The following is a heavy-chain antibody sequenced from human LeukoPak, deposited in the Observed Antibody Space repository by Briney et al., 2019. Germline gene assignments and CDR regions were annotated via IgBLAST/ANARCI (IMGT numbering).Heavy chain of an antibody. D-gene: IGHD3-10*01. V-gene: IGHV3-7*01. CDR3: ARDSAGFDY. CDR1: GFTFSSYS. CDR2: INPDGSGT. J-gene: IGHJ4*02. Sequence: GGPLRLSCAASGFTFSSYSMNWVRQAPGKGPEWLTNINPDGSGTYYVDSVKGRFTISRDSAKNSLYLQMNSLRAEDTAVYYCARDSAGFDYWGQGALVVVSS.